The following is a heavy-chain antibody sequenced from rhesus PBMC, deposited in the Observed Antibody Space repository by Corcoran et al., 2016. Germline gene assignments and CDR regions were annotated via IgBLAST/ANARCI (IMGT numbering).Heavy chain of an antibody. CDR1: GGSISDDYY. CDR2: IYGSGGGT. J-gene: IGHJ4*01. Sequence: QVQLQESGPGLVKPSETLSLTCAVSGGSISDDYYWSWIRQPPGKGLEWIGYIYGSGGGTNYNPSLKNRVTISIDTSKNQFSLKLSSVTAADTAVYYCARERLRIPDWGQGVLVTVSS. D-gene: IGHD4-29*01. CDR3: ARERLRIPD. V-gene: IGHV4-106*01.